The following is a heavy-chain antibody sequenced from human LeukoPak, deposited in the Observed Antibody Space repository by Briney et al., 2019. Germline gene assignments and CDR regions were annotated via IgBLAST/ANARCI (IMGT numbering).Heavy chain of an antibody. J-gene: IGHJ4*02. D-gene: IGHD3-3*01. CDR3: ARVPRPNGVVTALRFDY. CDR1: GYTFTSYY. V-gene: IGHV1-46*01. CDR2: INPSGGST. Sequence: GASVKVSCKASGYTFTSYYMHWVRQAPGQGLEWMGIINPSGGSTSYAQKFQGRVTMTRDTSISTAYMELSRLRSDDTAVYYCARVPRPNGVVTALRFDYWGQGTLVTVSS.